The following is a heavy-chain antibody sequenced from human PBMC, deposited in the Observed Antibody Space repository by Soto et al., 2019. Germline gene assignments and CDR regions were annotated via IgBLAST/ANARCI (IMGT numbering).Heavy chain of an antibody. Sequence: SETLSLTCAVSGGSFSGYYWSWIRQPPGKGLEWIGEINHSGSTNYNPSLKSRVTISVDTSKNQFSLKLSSVTAADTAVYYCARHFSVDYFDYWGQGALVTVSS. CDR2: INHSGST. J-gene: IGHJ4*02. CDR1: GGSFSGYY. CDR3: ARHFSVDYFDY. V-gene: IGHV4-34*01.